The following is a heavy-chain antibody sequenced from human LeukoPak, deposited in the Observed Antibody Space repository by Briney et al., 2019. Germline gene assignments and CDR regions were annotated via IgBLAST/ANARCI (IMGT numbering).Heavy chain of an antibody. D-gene: IGHD4-11*01. CDR1: GGSVSSYY. CDR2: IYYSGST. Sequence: SETLSLTCTVSGGSVSSYYWSWIRQPPGKGLEWIGYIYYSGSTYYNPSLKSRVTISVDTSKNQFSLKLSSVTAADTAVYYCARVQTGDAFDIWGQGTMVTVSS. J-gene: IGHJ3*02. CDR3: ARVQTGDAFDI. V-gene: IGHV4-30-4*01.